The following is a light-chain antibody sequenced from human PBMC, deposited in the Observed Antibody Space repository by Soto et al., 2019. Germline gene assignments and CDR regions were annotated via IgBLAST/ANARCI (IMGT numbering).Light chain of an antibody. Sequence: EIVLTQSPGTLSLSPGERATISCRASQSVSSSYLAWYQQKPGQAPRLLIYGASRRATGIPDRFSGSGSGTDFTLTISRLEPEDFAVYYCQQYGSSPRTFGGGTKVEIK. CDR3: QQYGSSPRT. CDR2: GAS. J-gene: IGKJ4*01. CDR1: QSVSSSY. V-gene: IGKV3-20*01.